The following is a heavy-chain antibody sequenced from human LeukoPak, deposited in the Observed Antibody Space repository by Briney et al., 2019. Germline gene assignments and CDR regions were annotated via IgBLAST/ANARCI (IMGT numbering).Heavy chain of an antibody. Sequence: GASVKVSCKASGGTFSSYAISWVRQAPGQGLEWMGRIIPILGIANYAQKFQGRVTITADKSTSTAYMELSSLRSEDTAVYYCARGLDPPGIQHEGGWFDPWGQGTLVTVSS. CDR2: IIPILGIA. D-gene: IGHD1-14*01. CDR1: GGTFSSYA. CDR3: ARGLDPPGIQHEGGWFDP. J-gene: IGHJ5*02. V-gene: IGHV1-69*04.